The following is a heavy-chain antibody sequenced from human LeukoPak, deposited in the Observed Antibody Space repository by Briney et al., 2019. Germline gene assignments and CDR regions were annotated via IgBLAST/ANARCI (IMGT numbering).Heavy chain of an antibody. CDR2: INHSGNT. J-gene: IGHJ6*03. D-gene: IGHD2-15*01. V-gene: IGHV4-34*01. CDR3: ETSSSATIDYFYDYIDV. CDR1: GGSFSGYY. Sequence: SETLSLTCSVNGGSFSGYYWSWIRQPPGKGLEWIGEINHSGNTNYNPSLKSRVTISGDTSKNQLSLKLSYVTAADTAVYYCETSSSATIDYFYDYIDVWGKGTTVTVSS.